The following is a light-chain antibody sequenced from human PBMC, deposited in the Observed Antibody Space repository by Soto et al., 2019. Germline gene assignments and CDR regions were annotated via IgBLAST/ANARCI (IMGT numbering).Light chain of an antibody. Sequence: QSVLTQPPSVSAAPGQKVTISCSGSSSNIGNNYVSWYQQLPGTAPKLLIYDNDKRPSRIPDRFSGSKSGTSATLGITGLQTGDAADYYCGTWDSSLSAHVIFGGGTKVTVL. V-gene: IGLV1-51*01. CDR2: DND. CDR1: SSNIGNNY. CDR3: GTWDSSLSAHVI. J-gene: IGLJ2*01.